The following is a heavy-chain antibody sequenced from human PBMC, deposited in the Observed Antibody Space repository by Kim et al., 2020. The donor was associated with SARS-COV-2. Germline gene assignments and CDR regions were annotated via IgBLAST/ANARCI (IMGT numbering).Heavy chain of an antibody. CDR3: ARDSGETVAADY. Sequence: GGSLRLSCAASGFTFSSYSMTWVRQAPGKGPEWISYISGSSSTLYYAVSVKGRFTISRDNVKNSLYLQMSSLRDKDTAVYYCARDSGETVAADYWGQGP. J-gene: IGHJ4*02. CDR2: ISGSSSTL. CDR1: GFTFSSYS. D-gene: IGHD1-26*01. V-gene: IGHV3-48*02.